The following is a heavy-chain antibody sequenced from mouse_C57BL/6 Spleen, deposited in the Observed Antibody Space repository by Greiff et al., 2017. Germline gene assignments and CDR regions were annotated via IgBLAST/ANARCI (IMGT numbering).Heavy chain of an antibody. Sequence: QVQLQQPGAELVMPGASVKLSCKASGYTFTSYWMHWVKQRPGQGLEWIGEIDPSDSYTNYKQKFKGKSTVTVDKSSSTAYIQLSSLASENSAVSYDARKVVATKDFGVWGTGTTVTVSS. CDR3: ARKVVATKDFGV. D-gene: IGHD1-1*01. J-gene: IGHJ1*03. V-gene: IGHV1-69*01. CDR2: IDPSDSYT. CDR1: GYTFTSYW.